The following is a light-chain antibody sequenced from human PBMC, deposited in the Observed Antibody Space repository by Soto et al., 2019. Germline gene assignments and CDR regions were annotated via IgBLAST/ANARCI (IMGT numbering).Light chain of an antibody. Sequence: DIQMTQSPSTLSASVGDRVTITCRASQSISSWLAWYQQKPGKAPKVLIYKASNLQSGVPARFSGSGSGTDFTPPIGSWQLKVLETYSCNHFNSNLPTFAQGTTV. V-gene: IGKV1-5*03. CDR2: KAS. CDR1: QSISSW. J-gene: IGKJ1*01. CDR3: NHFNSNLPT.